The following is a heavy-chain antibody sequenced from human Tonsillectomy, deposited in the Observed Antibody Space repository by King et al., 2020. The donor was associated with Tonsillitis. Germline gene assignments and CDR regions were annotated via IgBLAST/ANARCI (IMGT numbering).Heavy chain of an antibody. Sequence: LQLQESGPGLAKPSETLSLTCTVSGGSISSYYWSWIRQPAGKGLEWIGRIYSSGSTNYNPSLKSRVTMSVDTSKNQFSLKLGSVNAPDTAVYYCARVRGSPITGTLGPFDYWGQGTLVTVSS. CDR2: IYSSGST. V-gene: IGHV4-4*07. J-gene: IGHJ4*02. CDR3: ARVRGSPITGTLGPFDY. D-gene: IGHD1-7*01. CDR1: GGSISSYY.